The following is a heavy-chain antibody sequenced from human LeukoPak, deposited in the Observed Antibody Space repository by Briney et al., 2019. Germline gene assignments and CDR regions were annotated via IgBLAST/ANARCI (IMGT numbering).Heavy chain of an antibody. Sequence: SQTLPLTCTVSGGSISSGGYYWSWIRQHPGKGLEWIGYIYYSGSTYYNPSLKSRVTISVDTSKNQFSLKLSSVTAADTAVYYCARATYYGHWFDPWGQGTLVTVSS. CDR3: ARATYYGHWFDP. V-gene: IGHV4-31*03. CDR2: IYYSGST. D-gene: IGHD3-3*01. CDR1: GGSISSGGYY. J-gene: IGHJ5*02.